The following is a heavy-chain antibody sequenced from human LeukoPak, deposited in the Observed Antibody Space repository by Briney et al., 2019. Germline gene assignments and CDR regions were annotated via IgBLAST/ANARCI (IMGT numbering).Heavy chain of an antibody. D-gene: IGHD5-24*01. V-gene: IGHV4-34*01. CDR2: INHSGST. Sequence: RPSETLSLTCAVYGGSFSGYYWSWIRQPPGKGLEWIGEINHSGSTNYNPSLKSRVTISVDTSKNQFSLKLSSVTAADTAVYYCARDRWLHGYFDLWGRGTLVTVSS. J-gene: IGHJ2*01. CDR3: ARDRWLHGYFDL. CDR1: GGSFSGYY.